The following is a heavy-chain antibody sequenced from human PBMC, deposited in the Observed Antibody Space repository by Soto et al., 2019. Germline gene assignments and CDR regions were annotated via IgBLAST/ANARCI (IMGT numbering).Heavy chain of an antibody. CDR3: ARNSMVRGVIIPTWYFDL. D-gene: IGHD3-10*01. J-gene: IGHJ2*01. Sequence: SETLSLTCTVSGYSISSGYYWGWIRQPPGKGLEWIGSIYHSGSTYYNPSLKSRVTISVDTSKNLFSLKLSSVTAADTAVYYCARNSMVRGVIIPTWYFDLWGRGTLVTVSS. V-gene: IGHV4-38-2*02. CDR1: GYSISSGYY. CDR2: IYHSGST.